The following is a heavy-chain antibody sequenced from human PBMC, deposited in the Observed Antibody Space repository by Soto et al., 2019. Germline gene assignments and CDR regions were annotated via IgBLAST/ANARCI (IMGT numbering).Heavy chain of an antibody. D-gene: IGHD2-15*01. Sequence: GGSLRLSCVASGFLFITYDMNWVRQAPGKGLEWVSSITSSGSYRYYADSVKGRFTISRDNAKNSLYLQMDSLRAEDTAVYYCARVKSVDNGMDVWGQGTAVTVSS. V-gene: IGHV3-21*01. CDR1: GFLFITYD. CDR3: ARVKSVDNGMDV. J-gene: IGHJ6*02. CDR2: ITSSGSYR.